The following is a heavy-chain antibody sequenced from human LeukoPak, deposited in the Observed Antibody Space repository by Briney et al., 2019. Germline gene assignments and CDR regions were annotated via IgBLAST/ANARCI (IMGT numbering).Heavy chain of an antibody. Sequence: GGSLRLSCAASGFTVSSNCMSWVRQAPGKGLEWVSVIYSGGSTYYADSVKGRFTISRDNSKNTLYLQMNSLRAEDTAVYYCARGAEGRFWGAFHIWGQGTMVTVSS. D-gene: IGHD3-3*01. CDR3: ARGAEGRFWGAFHI. CDR1: GFTVSSNC. CDR2: IYSGGST. J-gene: IGHJ3*02. V-gene: IGHV3-53*01.